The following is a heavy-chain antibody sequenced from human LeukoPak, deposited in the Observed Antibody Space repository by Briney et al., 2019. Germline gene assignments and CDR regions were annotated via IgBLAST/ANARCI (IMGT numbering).Heavy chain of an antibody. CDR1: GGSISSSSYY. Sequence: SETLSLTCTVSGGSISSSSYYWGWIRQPPGKGLEWIGSIYYSGSTYYNPSLKSRVTISVDTSKNQFSLKLSSVTAADTAVYYCARVPRTNGVWSYYYYYMDVWGKGTTVTVSS. V-gene: IGHV4-39*07. D-gene: IGHD2-8*01. CDR3: ARVPRTNGVWSYYYYYMDV. CDR2: IYYSGST. J-gene: IGHJ6*03.